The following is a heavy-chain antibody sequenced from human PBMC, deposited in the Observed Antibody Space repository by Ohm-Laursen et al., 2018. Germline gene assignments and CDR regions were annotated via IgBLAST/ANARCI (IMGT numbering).Heavy chain of an antibody. CDR1: GFTFSSYA. CDR3: ARGRRSVGTGSGDY. Sequence: GSLRLSCAASGFTFSSYAMSWVRQAPGKGLEWVSAISGSGGSTYYADSVKGRFTISRDNAENSLYLHMNSLRAEDTAVYYCARGRRSVGTGSGDYWGQGTLVTVSS. V-gene: IGHV3-23*01. J-gene: IGHJ4*02. D-gene: IGHD6-19*01. CDR2: ISGSGGST.